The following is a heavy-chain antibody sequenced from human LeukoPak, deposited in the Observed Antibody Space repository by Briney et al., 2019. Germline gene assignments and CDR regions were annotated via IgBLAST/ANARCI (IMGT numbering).Heavy chain of an antibody. CDR2: IYSNEAT. V-gene: IGHV4-4*08. Sequence: PSETLSLTCTVSGGSIKGYHWSWIRQPPGKGLEWIGYIYSNEATEYKPSLKSRVTISADTSKNQFSLKLTSVSAADTAIYYCARRNDFHIWGQGTMVTVPS. CDR1: GGSIKGYH. CDR3: ARRNDFHI. J-gene: IGHJ3*02.